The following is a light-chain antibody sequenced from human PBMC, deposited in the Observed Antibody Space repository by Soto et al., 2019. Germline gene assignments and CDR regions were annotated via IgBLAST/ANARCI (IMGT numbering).Light chain of an antibody. V-gene: IGLV1-40*01. J-gene: IGLJ6*01. Sequence: QSVLTQPPSVSGAPGQRVTISCTGSSSNIGAGYDVHWYQHLPGTAPKLLIPGNSNRPSGVPDRFSGSKSGTSASLAITGLQAEDEAGSYCQSYGRSLSGEGFGTGTQRTVL. CDR2: GNS. CDR1: SSNIGAGYD. CDR3: QSYGRSLSGEG.